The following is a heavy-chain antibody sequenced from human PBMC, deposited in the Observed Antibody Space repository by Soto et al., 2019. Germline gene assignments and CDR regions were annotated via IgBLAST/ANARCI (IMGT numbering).Heavy chain of an antibody. V-gene: IGHV3-48*03. CDR1: GFTFSSYE. D-gene: IGHD6-6*01. J-gene: IGHJ3*02. CDR3: ARDTVLTIAARPGAFDI. CDR2: ISSSGSTI. Sequence: GGSLRLSCAASGFTFSSYEMNWVRQAPGKGLEWVSYISSSGSTIYYADSVKGRFTISRDNAKNSLYLQMNSLRAEDTAVYYCARDTVLTIAARPGAFDIWGQGTMVTVSS.